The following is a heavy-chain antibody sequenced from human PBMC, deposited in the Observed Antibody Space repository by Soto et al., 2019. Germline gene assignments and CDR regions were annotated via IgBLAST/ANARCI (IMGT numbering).Heavy chain of an antibody. Sequence: QVQLQESGSGLVKPSQTLSLTCAVSGGSISSDGYSWSWIRQPPGKGLEWIGYIYHSGSTYYNPLRSRPLTISIAANKKRSSLKLTAAPAADAAVYCCSWGQG. J-gene: IGHJ1*01. CDR1: GGSISSDGYS. V-gene: IGHV4-30-2*01. CDR3: S. CDR2: IYHSGST.